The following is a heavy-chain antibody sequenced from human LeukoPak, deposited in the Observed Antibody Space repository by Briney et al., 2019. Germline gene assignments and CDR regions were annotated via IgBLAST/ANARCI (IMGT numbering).Heavy chain of an antibody. D-gene: IGHD2/OR15-2a*01. CDR2: FDPEDGET. CDR3: ATATLSRPY. CDR1: GYTLTELS. V-gene: IGHV1-24*01. Sequence: ASVKVSCKVSGYTLTELSMHWVRQAPGKGLEWMGGFDPEDGETIYAQKFQGRVTITEDTSTDTAYMELSSLRSEDTAVYYCATATLSRPYWGQGTLVTVSS. J-gene: IGHJ4*02.